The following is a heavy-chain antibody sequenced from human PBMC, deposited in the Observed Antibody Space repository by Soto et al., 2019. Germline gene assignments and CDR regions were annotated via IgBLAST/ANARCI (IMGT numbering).Heavy chain of an antibody. CDR3: AKCTVDKIVTSGWCNWLDI. D-gene: IGHD6-19*01. CDR1: GFTFSSSA. J-gene: IGHJ5*02. CDR2: IRGTNGNT. Sequence: EVQLLESGGGLVQPGGSLRLSCAASGFTFSSSAMSWVRQAPGKGLEWVSAIRGTNGNTHYAESVKGRLTISRDNSKHTLYLPLNLLRAEDTAVYYCAKCTVDKIVTSGWCNWLDIWGPGTLVIV. V-gene: IGHV3-23*01.